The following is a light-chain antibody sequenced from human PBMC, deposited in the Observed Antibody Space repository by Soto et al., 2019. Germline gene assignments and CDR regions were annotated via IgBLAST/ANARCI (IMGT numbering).Light chain of an antibody. CDR1: QRVSSSY. J-gene: IGKJ1*01. CDR2: GAS. CDR3: QQYGSSRKT. Sequence: EIVLTQSPGTLSLSPGERATLSCRASQRVSSSYLAWYQQKPGQAPRLLIYGASSRATGIPDRFSGSGSGTDLTLTISRLEPEDFAVYYCQQYGSSRKTFGQGTKVDIK. V-gene: IGKV3-20*01.